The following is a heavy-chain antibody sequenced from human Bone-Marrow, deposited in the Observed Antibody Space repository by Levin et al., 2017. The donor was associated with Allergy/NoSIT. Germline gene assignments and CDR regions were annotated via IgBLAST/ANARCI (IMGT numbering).Heavy chain of an antibody. CDR1: GYTFTNYD. V-gene: IGHV1-8*01. CDR3: AREGVGTIFGVVIENYYGLDV. J-gene: IGHJ6*02. CDR2: MNPNSGNT. Sequence: ASVKVSCQASGYTFTNYDINWVRHATGQGLEWMGWMNPNSGNTGYAQRFQGRVTMTRNTSISTVYMELTGLKSNDTAVYYCAREGVGTIFGVVIENYYGLDVWGQGTTVTVSS. D-gene: IGHD3-3*01.